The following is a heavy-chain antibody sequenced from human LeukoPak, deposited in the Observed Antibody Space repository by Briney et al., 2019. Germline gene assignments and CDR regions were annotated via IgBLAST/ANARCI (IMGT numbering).Heavy chain of an antibody. V-gene: IGHV3-7*01. CDR1: GFTFSSYW. CDR3: ARDDDWDYEDY. D-gene: IGHD1-7*01. Sequence: GGCLRLSCAASGFTFSSYWMSWVRQAPGKGLEWVANIKQHGSEKYYVDSVKGRFTISRDNAKNSLYLQMNSLRAEDTAVYYCARDDDWDYEDYWGQGTLVTVSS. J-gene: IGHJ4*02. CDR2: IKQHGSEK.